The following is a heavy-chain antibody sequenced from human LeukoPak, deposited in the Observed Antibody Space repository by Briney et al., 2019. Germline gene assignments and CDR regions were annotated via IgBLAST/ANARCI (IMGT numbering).Heavy chain of an antibody. J-gene: IGHJ6*02. CDR2: ISAYNGNT. V-gene: IGHV1-18*01. CDR3: ARVDVDYGDYVYYYYGMHV. Sequence: GASVKVSCKASGYTFTSYGISWVRQAPAQGLEWMGRISAYNGNTNYAQKLQGRVTMTTDTSTSTAYMELRSLRSDDTAVYYCARVDVDYGDYVYYYYGMHVWGQGTTVTVSS. CDR1: GYTFTSYG. D-gene: IGHD4-17*01.